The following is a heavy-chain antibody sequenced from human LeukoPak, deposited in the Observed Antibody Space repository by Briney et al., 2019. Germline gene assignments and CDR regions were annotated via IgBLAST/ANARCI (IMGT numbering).Heavy chain of an antibody. CDR3: ASEVVDTAMPFFDP. CDR2: IYTSGST. J-gene: IGHJ5*02. CDR1: GGSISSYY. Sequence: SETLSLTCTVSGGSISSYYWSWIRQPAGKGLEWIGRIYTSGSTNYNPSLKSRVTMSVDTSKNQFSLKLSSVTAADTAVYYCASEVVDTAMPFFDPWGQGTLVTVSS. D-gene: IGHD5-18*01. V-gene: IGHV4-4*07.